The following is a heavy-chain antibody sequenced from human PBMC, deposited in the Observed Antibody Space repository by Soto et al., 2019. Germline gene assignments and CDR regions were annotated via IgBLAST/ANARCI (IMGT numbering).Heavy chain of an antibody. Sequence: QVQLVQSGAEVKKPGSSVKVSCKASGGTFSSYAISWVRQAPGQGLEWMGGIIPIFGTANYAQKFQGRVTITGDESTSTAYMELSSLRSEDTAVYYCARSRLSGIAVAGTERFDYWGQGTLVTVSS. V-gene: IGHV1-69*12. CDR2: IIPIFGTA. D-gene: IGHD6-19*01. J-gene: IGHJ4*02. CDR1: GGTFSSYA. CDR3: ARSRLSGIAVAGTERFDY.